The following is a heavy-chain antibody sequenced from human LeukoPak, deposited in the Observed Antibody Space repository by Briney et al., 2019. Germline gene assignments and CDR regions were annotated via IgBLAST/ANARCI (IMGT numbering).Heavy chain of an antibody. D-gene: IGHD3-22*01. CDR2: ISSSGSTI. J-gene: IGHJ4*02. CDR3: ARDLHYYDSSGYPYYFDY. Sequence: GGSLRLSCAASGLTFSSYEMNWVRQAPGKGLEWVSYISSSGSTIYYAASVKGRFTISRDNAKNSLYLQMNSLRAEDTAVYYCARDLHYYDSSGYPYYFDYWGQGTLVTVSS. V-gene: IGHV3-48*03. CDR1: GLTFSSYE.